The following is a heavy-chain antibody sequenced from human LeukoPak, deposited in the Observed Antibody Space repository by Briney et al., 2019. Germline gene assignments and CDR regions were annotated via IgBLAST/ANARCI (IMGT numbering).Heavy chain of an antibody. D-gene: IGHD1-26*01. CDR3: ARVGGSHPTIDY. CDR1: GGTFSSYA. Sequence: SVKVSCKASGGTFSSYAISWVRQAPGQRLEWMGGIIPIFGTANYAQKFQGRVTITADESTSTAYMELSSLRSEDTAVYYCARVGGSHPTIDYWGQGTLVTVSS. V-gene: IGHV1-69*13. CDR2: IIPIFGTA. J-gene: IGHJ4*02.